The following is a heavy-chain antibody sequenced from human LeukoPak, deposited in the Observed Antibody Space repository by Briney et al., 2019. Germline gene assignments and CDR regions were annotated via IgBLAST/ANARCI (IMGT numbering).Heavy chain of an antibody. V-gene: IGHV3-21*01. Sequence: GGSLRLSCTASGFSFSSYSMNWVRQAPGKGLEWVSSISSSSSYIYYADSVKGRFTISRDNAKNSLYLQMNSLRAEDAAVYYCTRGLGRWFGDAEVYYGMGVWGQGTTVTVSS. D-gene: IGHD3-10*01. CDR3: TRGLGRWFGDAEVYYGMGV. J-gene: IGHJ6*02. CDR2: ISSSSSYI. CDR1: GFSFSSYS.